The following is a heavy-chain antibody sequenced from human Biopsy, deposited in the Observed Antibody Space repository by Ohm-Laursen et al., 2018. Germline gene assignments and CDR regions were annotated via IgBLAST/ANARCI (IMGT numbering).Heavy chain of an antibody. CDR3: GRAVRNQLLTDP. CDR1: GYTFTDYD. J-gene: IGHJ5*02. D-gene: IGHD1-7*01. V-gene: IGHV1-8*01. CDR2: LNPVSGNS. Sequence: GASVKVSCKASGYTFTDYDIIWVRQASGQGPEWIGWLNPVSGNSNFGQKFRGRVTVTSDTSISTACMELSGLTSDDTATYYCGRAVRNQLLTDPWGQGTLVTVTS.